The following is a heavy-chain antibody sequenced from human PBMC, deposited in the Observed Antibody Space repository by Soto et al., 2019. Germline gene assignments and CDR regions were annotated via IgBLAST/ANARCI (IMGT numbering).Heavy chain of an antibody. V-gene: IGHV4-34*01. CDR3: ARGRGDGYNQHWYFDL. D-gene: IGHD3-10*01. CDR1: GGSFSGYY. J-gene: IGHJ2*01. Sequence: QVHLQQWGAGLLKPSETLSLTCAFYGGSFSGYYWSWIRQPPGKGLEWIGEINHSGSTNYNPSLKSRVSISVGTSNNQFSLKLSSVTAADTAVYYCARGRGDGYNQHWYFDLWGRGTLVTVSS. CDR2: INHSGST.